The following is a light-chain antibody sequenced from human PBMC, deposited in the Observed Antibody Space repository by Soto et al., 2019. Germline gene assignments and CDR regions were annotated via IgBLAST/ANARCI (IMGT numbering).Light chain of an antibody. CDR1: QSVNRN. J-gene: IGKJ2*01. V-gene: IGKV3-15*01. Sequence: EIVMTQSPATLSVSPGERATLSYRASQSVNRNLAWYQQKPGQSPRLLIYGASARATGFPARFSGSGSGTEFTLTISSLQSEDFAVYYCQQYNDWYTFGQGTKMEIK. CDR3: QQYNDWYT. CDR2: GAS.